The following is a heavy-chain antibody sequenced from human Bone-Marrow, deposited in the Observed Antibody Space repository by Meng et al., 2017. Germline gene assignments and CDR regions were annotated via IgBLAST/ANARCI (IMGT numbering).Heavy chain of an antibody. Sequence: VQLRESGPGVVKPWGTCSLSCAVSGVSISSSHWWGWVRQPPGKGLEWIGEIYHDGSTNYTPSLKSRVTISVDKSKNQFSLKLSSVTAADTAVYYCARAAYDIWSGYAPWGQGSLVTVSS. CDR3: ARAAYDIWSGYAP. CDR1: GVSISSSHW. V-gene: IGHV4-4*02. CDR2: IYHDGST. J-gene: IGHJ5*02. D-gene: IGHD3-3*01.